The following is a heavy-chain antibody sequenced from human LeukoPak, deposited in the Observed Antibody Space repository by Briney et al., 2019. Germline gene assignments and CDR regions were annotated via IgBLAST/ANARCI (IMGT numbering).Heavy chain of an antibody. V-gene: IGHV3-7*01. CDR2: INEDGSNK. Sequence: GGSLRLSFAASGFSFSNHYMRWIRPAPGKGLEWVANINEDGSNKCHLGCVKGRFTVSRDNARNSLYLQMNGLRVEDTAVYYCTRVIVAVPGYFDYFDFWGQGALVTVSS. D-gene: IGHD6-19*01. CDR1: GFSFSNHY. J-gene: IGHJ4*02. CDR3: TRVIVAVPGYFDYFDF.